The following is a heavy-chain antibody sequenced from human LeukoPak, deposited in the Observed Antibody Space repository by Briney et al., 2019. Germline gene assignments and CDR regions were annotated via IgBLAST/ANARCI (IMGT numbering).Heavy chain of an antibody. V-gene: IGHV1-69*13. CDR1: GYTFTGYY. J-gene: IGHJ6*03. CDR2: IIPIFGTA. CDR3: ARVPPNSANTATRPLDYYYYYMDV. D-gene: IGHD5-18*01. Sequence: GASVKVSCKASGYTFTGYYMHWVRQAPGQGLEWMGGIIPIFGTANYAQKFQGRVTITADESTSTAYMELSSLRSEDTAVYYCARVPPNSANTATRPLDYYYYYMDVWGKGTTVTVSS.